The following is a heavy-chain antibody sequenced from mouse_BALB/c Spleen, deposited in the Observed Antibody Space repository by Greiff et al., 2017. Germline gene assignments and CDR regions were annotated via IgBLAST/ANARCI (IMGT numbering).Heavy chain of an antibody. CDR1: GFTFSSYT. V-gene: IGHV5-6-4*01. CDR2: ISSGGSYT. CDR3: TRANGYYAMDY. J-gene: IGHJ4*01. Sequence: EVQGVESGGGLVKPGGSLKLSCAASGFTFSSYTMSWVRQTPEKRLEWVATISSGGSYTYYPDSVKGRFTISRDNAKNTLYLQMSSLKSEDTAMYYCTRANGYYAMDYWGQGTSVTVSS.